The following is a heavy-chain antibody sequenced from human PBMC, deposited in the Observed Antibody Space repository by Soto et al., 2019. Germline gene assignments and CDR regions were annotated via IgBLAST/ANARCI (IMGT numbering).Heavy chain of an antibody. D-gene: IGHD4-4*01. CDR2: IGASDTA. CDR3: AKRSQSKYFDY. Sequence: GGSLRLSCAASGFTFTSYAMSWVRQAPGKGLEWVSTIGASDTAYYADSLKGCFTISRDNSKNTLYLQMNSLRAEDMAVYYCAKRSQSKYFDYWGQGTLVTVSS. J-gene: IGHJ4*02. CDR1: GFTFTSYA. V-gene: IGHV3-23*01.